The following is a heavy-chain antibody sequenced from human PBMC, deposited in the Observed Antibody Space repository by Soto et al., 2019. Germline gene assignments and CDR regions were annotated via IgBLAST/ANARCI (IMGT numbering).Heavy chain of an antibody. CDR1: GFTFTRYS. Sequence: EVQLVESGGGLVKPGGSLRLSCAASGFTFTRYSMNWVRQAPGKGLEWVSSISSTTNYIYYGDSMKGRFTIPRDNAKNSLYLGMNSLRAEDTAGYYCARESDDLTSNFDSWGQGTLVTVSS. J-gene: IGHJ4*02. CDR2: ISSTTNYI. V-gene: IGHV3-21*06. CDR3: ARESDDLTSNFDS.